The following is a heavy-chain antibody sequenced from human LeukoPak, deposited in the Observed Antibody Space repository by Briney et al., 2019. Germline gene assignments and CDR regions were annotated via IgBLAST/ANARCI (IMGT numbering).Heavy chain of an antibody. J-gene: IGHJ5*02. CDR3: ARGDCSGGSCYSETYNWFDP. V-gene: IGHV4-31*03. CDR2: IYYSGST. CDR1: GGSISSGGYY. Sequence: PSQTLSLTCTVSGGSISSGGYYWSWIRQHPGKGLEGIGYIYYSGSTYYNPSLKSRVTISVDTPKNQFSLKLSSVTAADTAVYYCARGDCSGGSCYSETYNWFDPWGQGTLVTVSS. D-gene: IGHD2-15*01.